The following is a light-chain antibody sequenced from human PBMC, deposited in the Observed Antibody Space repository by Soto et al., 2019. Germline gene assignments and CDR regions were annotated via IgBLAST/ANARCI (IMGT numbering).Light chain of an antibody. V-gene: IGKV3-20*01. J-gene: IGKJ2*01. CDR3: QQYGSSPYT. CDR1: QSVGSRF. CDR2: GAS. Sequence: EIVLTQSPCTLSLSPGEIATLSCRASQSVGSRFLAWYQQKPGQAPRLLMYGASSRATGIPDRFSGTGSGTDFTLTISRLEPEDFAVYYCQQYGSSPYTFGLGTKLEIK.